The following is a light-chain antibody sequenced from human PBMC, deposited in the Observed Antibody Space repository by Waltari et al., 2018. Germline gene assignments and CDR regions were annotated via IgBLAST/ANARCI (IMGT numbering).Light chain of an antibody. V-gene: IGLV2-8*01. CDR3: SSYAGSNKYVL. CDR1: SSAVGCYNS. Sequence: QSALTQPPSASGSPGQSVTISCTGTSSAVGCYNSVSWYQQHPGKAPKLMIYEVTKRPSGVPDRFSGSKSGNTASLTVSGLQAEDEAGYYCSSYAGSNKYVLFGGGTKLTVL. CDR2: EVT. J-gene: IGLJ2*01.